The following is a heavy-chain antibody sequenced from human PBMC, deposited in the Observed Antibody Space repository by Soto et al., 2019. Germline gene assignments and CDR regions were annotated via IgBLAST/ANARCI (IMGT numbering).Heavy chain of an antibody. CDR2: VYYSGTT. J-gene: IGHJ5*02. D-gene: IGHD2-21*01. V-gene: IGHV4-61*01. CDR1: SFSVSNKTYY. CDR3: AKDKGGHIEWFDP. Sequence: SETLSLTCSFSSFSVSNKTYYWSWIRQPPGKRLEWIGYVYYSGTTNYNPSLKSRVTISVDMSKNQFSLRLSSVTAADTALYHCAKDKGGHIEWFDPWGQGTLVTVSS.